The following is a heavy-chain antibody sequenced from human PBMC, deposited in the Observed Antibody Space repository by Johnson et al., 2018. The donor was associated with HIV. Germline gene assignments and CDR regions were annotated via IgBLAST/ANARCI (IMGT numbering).Heavy chain of an antibody. D-gene: IGHD6-6*01. V-gene: IGHV3-NL1*01. CDR3: ASGVTARAPLLI. Sequence: QVQLVESGGGVVQPGGSLRLSCAASGFTFSSYGMHWVRQAPGKGLEWVAGISWNSGSRGDAASVKGRFTISRDNSRNSVSLQMIILRPKETAMYYCASGVTARAPLLIWGQGTMVTVSS. J-gene: IGHJ3*02. CDR2: ISWNSGSR. CDR1: GFTFSSYG.